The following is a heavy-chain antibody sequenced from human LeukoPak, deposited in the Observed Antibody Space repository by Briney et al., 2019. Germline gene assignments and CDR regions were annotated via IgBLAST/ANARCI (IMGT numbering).Heavy chain of an antibody. CDR2: IWYDGSNK. J-gene: IGHJ6*03. CDR3: AKDLYSSSHYYYYYMDV. V-gene: IGHV3-33*06. CDR1: GFTFSSYG. Sequence: GGSLRLSCAASGFTFSSYGMHWVRQAPGKGLEWVAVIWYDGSNKYYADSVKGRFTISRDNSKNTLYPQMNSLRAEDTAVYYCAKDLYSSSHYYYYYMDVWGKGTTVTVSS. D-gene: IGHD6-6*01.